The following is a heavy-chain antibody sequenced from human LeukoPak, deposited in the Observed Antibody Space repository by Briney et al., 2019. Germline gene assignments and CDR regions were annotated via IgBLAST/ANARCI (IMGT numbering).Heavy chain of an antibody. J-gene: IGHJ5*02. CDR2: IKQDGSNK. D-gene: IGHD6-19*01. CDR1: GFTFSSYW. CDR3: AKDSRVAYSSGWYPHLNWFDP. Sequence: GGSLRLSCAASGFTFSSYWMSWVRQAPGKGLEWVANIKQDGSNKYYADSVKGRFTISRDNSKNTLYLQMNSLRAEDTAVYYCAKDSRVAYSSGWYPHLNWFDPWGQGTLVTVSS. V-gene: IGHV3-7*01.